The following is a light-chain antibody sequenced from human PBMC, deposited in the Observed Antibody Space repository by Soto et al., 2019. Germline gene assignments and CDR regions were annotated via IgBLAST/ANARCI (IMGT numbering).Light chain of an antibody. CDR3: QQYYTTPLT. CDR1: RSVLYSSNNKNY. Sequence: DIVMTQSPDSLAVSLCERATINCKSSRSVLYSSNNKNYLAWYQQKPGQPPKLLIYWASTRESGVPDRFSGSGSGTDFSLSISSLQAEDVAVYYCQQYYTTPLTFGGGTKVEI. V-gene: IGKV4-1*01. CDR2: WAS. J-gene: IGKJ4*01.